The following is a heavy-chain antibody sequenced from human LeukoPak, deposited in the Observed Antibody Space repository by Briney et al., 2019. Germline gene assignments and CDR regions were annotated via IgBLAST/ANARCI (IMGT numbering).Heavy chain of an antibody. CDR3: ARRLEMGYDAFDI. CDR2: IWYDRSNK. D-gene: IGHD5-24*01. J-gene: IGHJ3*02. Sequence: GGSLRLSCAASGFTFSSYDMHWVRQAPGKGLEWVAVIWYDRSNKYYADSVKGRFTISRDNAKNSLYLQMNSLRAEDTAVYYCARRLEMGYDAFDIWGQGTMVTVSS. V-gene: IGHV3-33*01. CDR1: GFTFSSYD.